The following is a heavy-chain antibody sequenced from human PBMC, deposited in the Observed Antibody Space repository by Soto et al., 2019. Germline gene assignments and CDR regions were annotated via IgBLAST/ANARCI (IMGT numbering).Heavy chain of an antibody. J-gene: IGHJ6*02. Sequence: QVQLVESGGGVVQPGRSLRLSCAASGFTFSSYGMHWVRQAPGKGLEWVAGISYDGSNKYYADSLKGRFTISRDNSKNTRDLQMNSLRAEDTAVYYCAKDRYYGSGSYYKYYYYGMDVWGQGTTVTVSS. CDR3: AKDRYYGSGSYYKYYYYGMDV. CDR1: GFTFSSYG. V-gene: IGHV3-30*18. CDR2: ISYDGSNK. D-gene: IGHD3-10*01.